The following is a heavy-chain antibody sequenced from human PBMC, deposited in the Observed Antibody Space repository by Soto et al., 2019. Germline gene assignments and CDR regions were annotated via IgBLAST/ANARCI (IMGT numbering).Heavy chain of an antibody. D-gene: IGHD6-13*01. V-gene: IGHV3-30-3*01. CDR2: ISYDGSNK. CDR3: AMSQRAAADKWYFDL. CDR1: GFTFSSYA. J-gene: IGHJ2*01. Sequence: QVQLVESGGGVVQPGRSLRLSCAASGFTFSSYAMHWVRQAPGKGLEWVAVISYDGSNKYYADSVKGRFTTSRDNSKNTLYLQMNSLRAEDTAVYYCAMSQRAAADKWYFDLWGRGTLVTVSS.